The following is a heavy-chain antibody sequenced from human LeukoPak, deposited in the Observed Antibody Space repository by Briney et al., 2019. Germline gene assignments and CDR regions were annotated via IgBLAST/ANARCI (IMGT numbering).Heavy chain of an antibody. J-gene: IGHJ6*03. CDR1: GGSISSSSYY. V-gene: IGHV4-39*07. CDR2: IYYSGST. D-gene: IGHD3-3*01. Sequence: SESLSLTCTVSGGSISSSSYYWGWIPQPPGKGLEWIGSIYYSGSTYSNPSLKSRVTTSVDTSKNQCSLKLSSVTAADTAVYYYARGPSIDFWSGEYYMDVWGKGTTVTVSS. CDR3: ARGPSIDFWSGEYYMDV.